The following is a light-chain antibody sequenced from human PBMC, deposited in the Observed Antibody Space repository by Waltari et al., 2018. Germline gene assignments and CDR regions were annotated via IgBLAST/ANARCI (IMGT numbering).Light chain of an antibody. J-gene: IGKJ4*01. CDR3: QQYNSHLLT. CDR2: KAP. CDR1: QSISSW. V-gene: IGKV1-5*03. Sequence: DIQMTQSPSTLSASVGDRVTITCRASQSISSWLDWFQKKPGKAPKLLIYKAPTLESGVPSRFSGSGSGTEFTLTITSLQPDDFATYYCQQYNSHLLTFGGGTNVEIK.